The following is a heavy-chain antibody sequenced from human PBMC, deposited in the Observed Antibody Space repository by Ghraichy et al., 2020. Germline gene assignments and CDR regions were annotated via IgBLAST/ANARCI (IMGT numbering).Heavy chain of an antibody. Sequence: SETLSLTCTVSGGSISSYYWSWIPQPPGKGLEWTGYTYYSGSTNYNPSLKSRVTISVDTSKNQFSLKLSSVTAADTAVYYCAGSQYQFIEWEHAFDIWGQGTMVTVSS. CDR3: AGSQYQFIEWEHAFDI. CDR2: TYYSGST. V-gene: IGHV4-59*01. J-gene: IGHJ3*02. CDR1: GGSISSYY. D-gene: IGHD1-26*01.